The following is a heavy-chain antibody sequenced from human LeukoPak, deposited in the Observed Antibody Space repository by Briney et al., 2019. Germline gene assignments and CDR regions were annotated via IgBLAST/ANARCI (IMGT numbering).Heavy chain of an antibody. Sequence: GGSLRLSCAASGFTFSSYGMSWVRQAPGKGLEWVSAISGSGGSTYYADSVKGRFTFSRDNAKNSLYLQMNSLRAEDTAVYYCARHRTASDYWGQGTLVTVSS. D-gene: IGHD3-16*02. V-gene: IGHV3-23*01. J-gene: IGHJ4*02. CDR3: ARHRTASDY. CDR2: ISGSGGST. CDR1: GFTFSSYG.